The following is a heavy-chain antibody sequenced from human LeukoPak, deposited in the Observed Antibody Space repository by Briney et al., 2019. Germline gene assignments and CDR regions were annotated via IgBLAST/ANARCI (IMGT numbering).Heavy chain of an antibody. D-gene: IGHD2-2*01. Sequence: AGGSLRLSCAASGFTFSSYAMSWVRQAPGKALEWVSAISGSGGSTYYADSVKGRFTISRDNSKNTLYLQMNSLRAEDTAVYYCAKKGGIVVVPAAPYYFDYWGQGTLVTVSS. CDR1: GFTFSSYA. CDR2: ISGSGGST. V-gene: IGHV3-23*01. CDR3: AKKGGIVVVPAAPYYFDY. J-gene: IGHJ4*02.